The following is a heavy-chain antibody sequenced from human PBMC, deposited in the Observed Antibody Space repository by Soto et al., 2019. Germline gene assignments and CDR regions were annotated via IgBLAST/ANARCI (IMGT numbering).Heavy chain of an antibody. D-gene: IGHD2-21*01. J-gene: IGHJ3*01. V-gene: IGHV3-74*03. Sequence: EVQLVESGGGLVQPGGSLTLSCAASGFTVSNHWMHWDRQAPGRGLESISRIKTDGTYTEYAESVKGRFTISRDNAKNMVFLQMDSLRPEDTAVYYCARPKGAAYSAFDVWGQGTVVTVSA. CDR1: GFTVSNHW. CDR2: IKTDGTYT. CDR3: ARPKGAAYSAFDV.